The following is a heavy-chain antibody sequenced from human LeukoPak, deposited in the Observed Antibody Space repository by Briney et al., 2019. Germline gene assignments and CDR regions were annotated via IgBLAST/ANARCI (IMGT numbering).Heavy chain of an antibody. V-gene: IGHV3-23*01. CDR3: AKDLGVMRYQLLSLKDY. D-gene: IGHD2-2*01. CDR1: GFTFSNYA. CDR2: ISGSGGST. Sequence: GGSLRLSCAASGFTFSNYAMSWVRQAPGKGLEWVSAISGSGGSTYYADSVKGRFTISRDNSKYTLYLQMNSLRAEDTAVYYCAKDLGVMRYQLLSLKDYWGQGTLVTVSS. J-gene: IGHJ4*02.